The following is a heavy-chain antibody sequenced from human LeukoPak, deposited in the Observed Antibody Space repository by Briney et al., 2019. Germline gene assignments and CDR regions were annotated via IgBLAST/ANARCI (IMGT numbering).Heavy chain of an antibody. Sequence: GGSLRLSCAASGFTFSSYEMNWVRQAPGKGLEWVSYISNSGSTTYYADSVKGRFTISRDNSKNTLYLQMNSLRAEDTAVYYCAKDHVPWLVQYWFDPWGQGTLVTVSS. J-gene: IGHJ5*02. D-gene: IGHD6-19*01. CDR2: ISNSGSTT. CDR1: GFTFSSYE. V-gene: IGHV3-48*03. CDR3: AKDHVPWLVQYWFDP.